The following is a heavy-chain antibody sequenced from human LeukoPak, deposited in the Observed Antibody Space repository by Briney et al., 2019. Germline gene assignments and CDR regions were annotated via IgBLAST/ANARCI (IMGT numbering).Heavy chain of an antibody. CDR2: IKHDGSEK. J-gene: IGHJ4*02. CDR3: AKDLMWELLSGDY. CDR1: GLAFSNYW. Sequence: GGSLRLSCIVSGLAFSNYWVKWVPGAPGRGLEWVANIKHDGSEKHYVDSVKGRFTISRDNAKSSLYLQMNSLRAEDTAVYYCAKDLMWELLSGDYWGQGTLVTVSS. D-gene: IGHD1-26*01. V-gene: IGHV3-7*01.